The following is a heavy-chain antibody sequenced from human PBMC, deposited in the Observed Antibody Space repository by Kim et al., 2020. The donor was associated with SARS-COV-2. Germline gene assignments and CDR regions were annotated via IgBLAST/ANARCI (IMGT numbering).Heavy chain of an antibody. CDR2: INSDGTSI. Sequence: GGSLRLSCAASGFSFSDYNMSWIRKAPGKGLEWVAYINSDGTSIKYADSVNGRFTISRDNAKKSLSLQMNSLTPEDTAVYYCVREPNYWCQGTLVTVSS. V-gene: IGHV3-11*01. CDR3: VREPNY. CDR1: GFSFSDYN. J-gene: IGHJ4*02.